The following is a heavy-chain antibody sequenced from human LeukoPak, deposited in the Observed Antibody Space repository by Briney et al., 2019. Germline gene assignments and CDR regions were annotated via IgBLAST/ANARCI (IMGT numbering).Heavy chain of an antibody. D-gene: IGHD2-2*02. J-gene: IGHJ4*02. Sequence: ASVKVSCKASGFTFTSSDMQWVRQARGQRLEWIGWIVVGSGNTNYAQKFQERVTITRDMSTSTAYMELSSLRSEDTAVYYCAADLSSADIVVVPAAIWGQGTLVTVSS. CDR1: GFTFTSSD. CDR2: IVVGSGNT. V-gene: IGHV1-58*02. CDR3: AADLSSADIVVVPAAI.